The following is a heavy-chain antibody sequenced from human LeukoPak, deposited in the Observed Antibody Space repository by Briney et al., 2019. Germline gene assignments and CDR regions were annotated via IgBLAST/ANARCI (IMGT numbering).Heavy chain of an antibody. CDR3: ATRGDLSLHFDY. CDR2: FDPEDGET. Sequence: ASVNVSCKVSGYTLTELSMHWVRQAPGRGLEWMGGFDPEDGETIYAQKFQGRVTMTEDTSTDTAYMELSSLRSEDTAVYCCATRGDLSLHFDYWGQGTLVTVSS. V-gene: IGHV1-24*01. D-gene: IGHD3-22*01. J-gene: IGHJ4*02. CDR1: GYTLTELS.